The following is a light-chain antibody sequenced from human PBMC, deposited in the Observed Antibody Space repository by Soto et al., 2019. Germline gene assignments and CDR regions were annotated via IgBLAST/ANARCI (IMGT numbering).Light chain of an antibody. V-gene: IGKV3-15*01. CDR1: QIVSSN. J-gene: IGKJ1*01. Sequence: EIVMTQSPATLSVSPGERATLSCRASQIVSSNLAWYQQKPGQAPRLLIYGASTRATGIPARFSGSGSGTEFTLTISSLQSEDFAVYYCQQYYNWPPWTFGQGTKVEIK. CDR2: GAS. CDR3: QQYYNWPPWT.